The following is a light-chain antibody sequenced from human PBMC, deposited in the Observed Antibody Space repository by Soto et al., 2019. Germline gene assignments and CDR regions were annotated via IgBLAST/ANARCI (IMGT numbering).Light chain of an antibody. CDR3: QSYDSSTLYV. CDR2: EDN. J-gene: IGLJ1*01. CDR1: SGSIASNY. V-gene: IGLV6-57*03. Sequence: NFMLTQPHSVSESPGKTVTISCTRSSGSIASNYVQWYQQRPGSAPTTVIYEDNQRPSGVPDRFSGSIDSSSNSASLTISGLKPEDEADYYCQSYDSSTLYVFGTGTKLTVL.